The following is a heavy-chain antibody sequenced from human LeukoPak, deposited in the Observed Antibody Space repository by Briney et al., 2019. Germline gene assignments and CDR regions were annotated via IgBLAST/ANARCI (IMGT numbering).Heavy chain of an antibody. D-gene: IGHD1-14*01. CDR2: IYSGGST. CDR1: GISVSSNY. Sequence: GGTLRLSCAASGISVSSNYMNWVRQAPGKGLEWVSVIYSGGSTYYADSVKGRFTISRDNSKNTLYLHMNSLRAEDTAVYYCARDMSPWETRNPDAFDIWGQGTMVTVSS. J-gene: IGHJ3*02. CDR3: ARDMSPWETRNPDAFDI. V-gene: IGHV3-53*01.